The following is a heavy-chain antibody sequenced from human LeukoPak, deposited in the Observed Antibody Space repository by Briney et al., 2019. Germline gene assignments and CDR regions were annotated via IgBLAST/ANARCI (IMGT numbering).Heavy chain of an antibody. CDR3: ARDATYGSGSFDAFDI. Sequence: PGGSLRLSCAASGFTFSSYSMNWVRQAPGKGLEWVSSISSSSSYIYYADSVKGRFTISRDNAKNSLYLQMNSLRAEDTAVYYCARDATYGSGSFDAFDIWGQGTMVTVSS. CDR2: ISSSSSYI. J-gene: IGHJ3*02. CDR1: GFTFSSYS. V-gene: IGHV3-21*01. D-gene: IGHD3-10*01.